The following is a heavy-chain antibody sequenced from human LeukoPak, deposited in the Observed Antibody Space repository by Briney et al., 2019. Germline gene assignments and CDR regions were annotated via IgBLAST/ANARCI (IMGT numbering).Heavy chain of an antibody. V-gene: IGHV4-4*02. CDR2: IYHSGST. Sequence: PSGTLSLTCAVSGGSISSSNWWSWVRQPPGKGLEWIGEIYHSGSTNYNPSLKSRVTISVDKSKNQFSLKLGSVTAADTAVYYCARSARGVIINYFDYWGQGTLVTASS. J-gene: IGHJ4*02. CDR3: ARSARGVIINYFDY. D-gene: IGHD3-10*01. CDR1: GGSISSSNW.